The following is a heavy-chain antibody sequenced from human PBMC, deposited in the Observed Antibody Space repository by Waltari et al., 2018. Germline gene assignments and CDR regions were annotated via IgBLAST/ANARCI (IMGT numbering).Heavy chain of an antibody. Sequence: QVQLVQCGAEVKKPGASVKVSCRLPGDTLNELYVQGAREAHGHGPEWLGGSHPEAGETIYPQKCQGSVTIPEDTSTDTAYMQLGSLGSDDTAMYYCATCHIMKSVGGVLVIEHGQRPGYFQFWGQGTLVTVSS. J-gene: IGHJ1*01. CDR3: ATCHIMKSVGGVLVIEHGQRPGYFQF. V-gene: IGHV1-24*01. CDR1: GDTLNELY. D-gene: IGHD3-16*02. CDR2: SHPEAGET.